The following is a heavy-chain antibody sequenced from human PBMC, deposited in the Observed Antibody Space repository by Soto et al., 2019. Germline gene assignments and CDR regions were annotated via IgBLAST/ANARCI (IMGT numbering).Heavy chain of an antibody. V-gene: IGHV3-11*01. Sequence: PWGSLIVSCASSDFTFSDYYMSWIRQAPGKGLEWVSYISSSGSTIYYADSVKGRFTISRDNAKNSLYLQMNSLRAEDTAVYYCARVRITMIVVAPATALFDYWGQGTLVTVSS. CDR1: DFTFSDYY. D-gene: IGHD3-22*01. CDR2: ISSSGSTI. J-gene: IGHJ4*02. CDR3: ARVRITMIVVAPATALFDY.